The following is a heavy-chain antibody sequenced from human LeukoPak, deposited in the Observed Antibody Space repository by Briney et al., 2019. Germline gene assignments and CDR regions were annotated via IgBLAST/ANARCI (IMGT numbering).Heavy chain of an antibody. V-gene: IGHV3-23*01. Sequence: GRSLRLSCAASGFTFSSYAMHWVRQAPGKGLEWVSAISGSGGSTYYADSVKGRFTISRDNTKNTLYLQMNSLRAEDTAVYYCAKGKATVVPSDYWGQGTLVTVSS. D-gene: IGHD2-2*01. CDR1: GFTFSSYA. CDR2: ISGSGGST. J-gene: IGHJ4*02. CDR3: AKGKATVVPSDY.